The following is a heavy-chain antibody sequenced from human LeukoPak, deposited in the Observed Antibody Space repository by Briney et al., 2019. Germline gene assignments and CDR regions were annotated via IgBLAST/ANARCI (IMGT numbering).Heavy chain of an antibody. J-gene: IGHJ4*02. CDR1: GGSISSYY. CDR2: IYYSGST. V-gene: IGHV4-59*01. D-gene: IGHD1-26*01. Sequence: SETLSLTCTVSGGSISSYYWSWIRQPPGKGLEWIGYIYYSGSTNYNPSLKSRVTISVDTSKNQFSLKLSSVTAADTAVYYCARVHGELRFGYWGQGTLVTVSS. CDR3: ARVHGELRFGY.